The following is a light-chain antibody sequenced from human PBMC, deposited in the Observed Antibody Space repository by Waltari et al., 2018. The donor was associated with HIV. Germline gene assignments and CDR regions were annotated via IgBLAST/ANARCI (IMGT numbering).Light chain of an antibody. Sequence: HSVLAQPPSTSGTPGQGVTISCSGSSSNFGRNPGNWYQQVPGTAPKLLIYSNNQRPSGVPDRFSGSKSGTSASLAISGLQSEDEAVYYCSAWDDSLNGYVVFGGGTRLTVL. CDR1: SSNFGRNP. J-gene: IGLJ2*01. V-gene: IGLV1-44*01. CDR3: SAWDDSLNGYVV. CDR2: SNN.